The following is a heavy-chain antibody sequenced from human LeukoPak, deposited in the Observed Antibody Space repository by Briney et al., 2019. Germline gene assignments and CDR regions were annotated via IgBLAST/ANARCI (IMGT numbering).Heavy chain of an antibody. CDR3: ASGYYGSGSYWHFDY. CDR1: GGSISSYY. Sequence: SETLSLTCTVSGGSISSYYWSWIRQPPGKGLEWIGYIYYSGSTNYNPSLKSRVTISVDTSKNQFSLKLSAVTAADTAVYYCASGYYGSGSYWHFDYWGQGTLVTASS. CDR2: IYYSGST. V-gene: IGHV4-59*01. D-gene: IGHD3-10*01. J-gene: IGHJ4*02.